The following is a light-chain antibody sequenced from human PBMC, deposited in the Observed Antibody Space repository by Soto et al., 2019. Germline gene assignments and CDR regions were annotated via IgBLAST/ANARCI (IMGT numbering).Light chain of an antibody. J-gene: IGLJ2*01. CDR1: SSDVGGYNY. Sequence: SALTQPASVSGSPGQSITISCTATSSDVGGYNYVSWYQQHPGKAPKLMIYDVNTRPSGVSNRYSGSKSGNTASLTISGLQAEDEADYYCSSYTSSISFGGGTKLTVL. CDR3: SSYTSSIS. V-gene: IGLV2-14*01. CDR2: DVN.